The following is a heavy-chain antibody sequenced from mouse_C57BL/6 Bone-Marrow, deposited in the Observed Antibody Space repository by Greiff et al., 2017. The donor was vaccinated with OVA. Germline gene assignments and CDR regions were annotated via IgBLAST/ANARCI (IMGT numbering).Heavy chain of an antibody. Sequence: VKLQESGPELVKPGASVKLSCKASGYTFTSYDINWVKQRPGQGLEWIGWIYPRDGSTKYNEKFKGKATLTVDTSSSTAYMELHSLTSEDSAVYFCAPGSYRYFDVWGTGTTVTVST. CDR1: GYTFTSYD. D-gene: IGHD6-1*01. CDR2: IYPRDGST. CDR3: APGSYRYFDV. J-gene: IGHJ1*03. V-gene: IGHV1-85*01.